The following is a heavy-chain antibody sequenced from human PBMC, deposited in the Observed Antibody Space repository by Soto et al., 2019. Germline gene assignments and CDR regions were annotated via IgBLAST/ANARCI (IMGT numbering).Heavy chain of an antibody. Sequence: QVQLVQSGAEVKKPGASVKVSCKASGYTFTSYGISWVRQAPGQGLEWMGWISAYNGNTNYAQKLQGRVTMTTDTPTRTAYMEGRSVRSDDTAVYYCARDQQLYEGGGSDYWGQGTLVTVSS. D-gene: IGHD6-13*01. J-gene: IGHJ4*02. CDR3: ARDQQLYEGGGSDY. V-gene: IGHV1-18*01. CDR1: GYTFTSYG. CDR2: ISAYNGNT.